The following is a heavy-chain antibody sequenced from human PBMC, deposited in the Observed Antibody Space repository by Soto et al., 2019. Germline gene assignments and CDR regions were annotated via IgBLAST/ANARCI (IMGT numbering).Heavy chain of an antibody. D-gene: IGHD3-3*01. CDR1: GFTFSRHT. V-gene: IGHV3-30-3*01. J-gene: IGHJ4*02. CDR3: AREVYYDFWSGFNTHPYYFDD. Sequence: QVQLVESGGGVVQPGRSLRLSCAASGFTFSRHTMHWVRQAPGKGLEWVAGISDDGSNTYYADSAKGRFTISRDNSKNTLYLQMNSLSSEDTAVHHCAREVYYDFWSGFNTHPYYFDDWGQGTLVTVSS. CDR2: ISDDGSNT.